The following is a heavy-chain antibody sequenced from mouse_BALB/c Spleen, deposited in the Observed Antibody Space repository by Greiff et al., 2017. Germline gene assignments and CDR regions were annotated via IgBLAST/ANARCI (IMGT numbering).Heavy chain of an antibody. V-gene: IGHV5-9-1*01. J-gene: IGHJ2*01. CDR2: ISSGGSYT. CDR1: GFTFSSYA. D-gene: IGHD2-2*01. Sequence: EVMLVESGGGLVKPGGSLKLSCAASGFTFSSYAMSWVRQTPEKRLEWVATISSGGSYTYYPDSVKGRFTISRDNAKNTLYLQMSSLRSEDTAMYYCARCGYDGYYFDYWGQGTTLTVSS. CDR3: ARCGYDGYYFDY.